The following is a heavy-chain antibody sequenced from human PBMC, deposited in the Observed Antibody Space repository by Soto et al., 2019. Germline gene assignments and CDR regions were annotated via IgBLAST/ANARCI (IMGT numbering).Heavy chain of an antibody. D-gene: IGHD1-26*01. CDR1: GLGFGTPW. V-gene: IGHV3-15*02. CDR3: STGSPFSGSVFDY. J-gene: IGHJ4*02. CDR2: IKSKSAGETT. Sequence: EVQLVESGGALVKPGGSLSPSWEPSGLGFGTPWMPWVRQAPGKGLEWVGRIKSKSAGETTDYADPVKGRFTISRDDSKDTLYLHMDSLETGDTAVYYCSTGSPFSGSVFDYWGQGTLVTVSS.